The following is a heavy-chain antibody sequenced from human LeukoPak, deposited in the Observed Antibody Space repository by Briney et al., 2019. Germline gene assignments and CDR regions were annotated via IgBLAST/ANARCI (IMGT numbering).Heavy chain of an antibody. Sequence: ASVKVSCKASGYTFTGYYMHWVRQAPGQGLEWMGWINPNSGGTNYAQKFQGRVTMTRDTSISTAYMELSRLRSDDTAVYYCARVSDRSYYDSSGYYPGDYWGQGTLVTVSS. V-gene: IGHV1-2*02. CDR3: ARVSDRSYYDSSGYYPGDY. D-gene: IGHD3-22*01. CDR2: INPNSGGT. CDR1: GYTFTGYY. J-gene: IGHJ4*02.